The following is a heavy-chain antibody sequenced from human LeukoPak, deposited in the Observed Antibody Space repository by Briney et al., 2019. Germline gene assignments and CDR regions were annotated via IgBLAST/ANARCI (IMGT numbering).Heavy chain of an antibody. D-gene: IGHD3-10*01. CDR2: IRYDGSNK. V-gene: IGHV3-30*02. CDR3: ARVRSSPVFPYFYFFDN. CDR1: GFTFSSYG. J-gene: IGHJ4*02. Sequence: GGSLRLSCAASGFTFSSYGMHWVRQAPGKGLEWVAFIRYDGSNKYYADSVKGRFTISRDNSKNTLYLQMNSLRAEDTAVYYCARVRSSPVFPYFYFFDNWGQGALVTVSA.